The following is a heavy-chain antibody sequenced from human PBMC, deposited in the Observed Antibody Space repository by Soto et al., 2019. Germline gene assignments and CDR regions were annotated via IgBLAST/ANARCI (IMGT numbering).Heavy chain of an antibody. CDR2: IYYRGST. CDR1: GDSVSSGTYY. D-gene: IGHD4-17*01. CDR3: ARGLDYVGFDY. Sequence: XETLSLTCTVSGDSVSSGTYYWSWIRQPPGKGLEWIGYIYYRGSTEYNPSLKSRVTISIDTSKNQFSLKLSSVTAADTAVYYCARGLDYVGFDYWGQGALVTVSS. V-gene: IGHV4-61*01. J-gene: IGHJ4*02.